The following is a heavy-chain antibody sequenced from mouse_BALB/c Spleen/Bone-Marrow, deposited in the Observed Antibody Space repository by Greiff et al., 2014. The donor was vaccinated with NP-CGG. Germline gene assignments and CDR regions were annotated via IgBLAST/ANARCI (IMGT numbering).Heavy chain of an antibody. D-gene: IGHD2-4*01. Sequence: LEESGAELVRPGSSVKISCKASGYAFSSYWMNWVKQRPGQGLEWIGQIYPGDGDTNYNGKFKGKATLTADKSSSTAYMQLSSLTSEDSAAYFCAREGYDYDWFAYWGQGTLVTVSA. CDR3: AREGYDYDWFAY. J-gene: IGHJ3*01. V-gene: IGHV1-80*01. CDR1: GYAFSSYW. CDR2: IYPGDGDT.